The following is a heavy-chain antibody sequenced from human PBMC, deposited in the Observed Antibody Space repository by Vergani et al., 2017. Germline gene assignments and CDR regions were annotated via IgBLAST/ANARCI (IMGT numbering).Heavy chain of an antibody. CDR3: AKDHIGYSLDY. CDR1: GFTFSSYG. D-gene: IGHD3-22*01. CDR2: IRYDGSNK. J-gene: IGHJ4*02. V-gene: IGHV3-30*02. Sequence: RLVESGGGVVQPGGSLRLSCAASGFTFSSYGMHWVRQAPGKGLEWVAFIRYDGSNKYYADSVKGRFTISRDNSKNTLYLQMNSLRAEDTAVYYCAKDHIGYSLDYWGQGTLVTVSS.